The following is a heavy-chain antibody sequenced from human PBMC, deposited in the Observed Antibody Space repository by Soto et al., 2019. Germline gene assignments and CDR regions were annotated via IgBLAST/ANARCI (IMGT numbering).Heavy chain of an antibody. D-gene: IGHD3-10*01. CDR2: ISGTGSSK. J-gene: IGHJ4*02. CDR3: ARDYYDSGNTHNFVAY. V-gene: IGHV3-11*01. CDR1: GFIFSDYS. Sequence: QVQLVESGGGLVRPGASLRLSCAASGFIFSDYSMTWIRQAPGEGLEWVAYISGTGSSKYYADSVKGRFTVSRDNARNSLYLQMHSLSAADTAVYYCARDYYDSGNTHNFVAYWGQGTLVTVSS.